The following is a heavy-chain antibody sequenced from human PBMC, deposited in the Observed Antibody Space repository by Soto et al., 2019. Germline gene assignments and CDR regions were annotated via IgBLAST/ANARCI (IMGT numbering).Heavy chain of an antibody. CDR3: TKDMPIVVVFDY. V-gene: IGHV3-15*07. D-gene: IGHD3-22*01. J-gene: IGHJ4*02. Sequence: GGSLRLSCAASGFTFSNAWMNWVRQAPGKGLEWVGRSKSKTDGGTTDYAAPVKGRFTISRDDSKNTLYLQMNSLKTEDTAVHYSTKDMPIVVVFDYWGQGILVTVSS. CDR2: SKSKTDGGTT. CDR1: GFTFSNAW.